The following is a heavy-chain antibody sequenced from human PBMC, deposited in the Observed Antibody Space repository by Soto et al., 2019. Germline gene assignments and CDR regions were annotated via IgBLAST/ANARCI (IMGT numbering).Heavy chain of an antibody. CDR1: GFTFSDYY. Sequence: GGSLRLSCAASGFTFSDYYMSWIRQAPGKGLEWVSYISSSSSYTNYADSVKGRFTISRDNAKNSLYLQMNSLRAEDTAVYYCARDYGGAARTDAFDIWGQGTMVTVSS. V-gene: IGHV3-11*06. CDR3: ARDYGGAARTDAFDI. D-gene: IGHD6-6*01. J-gene: IGHJ3*02. CDR2: ISSSSSYT.